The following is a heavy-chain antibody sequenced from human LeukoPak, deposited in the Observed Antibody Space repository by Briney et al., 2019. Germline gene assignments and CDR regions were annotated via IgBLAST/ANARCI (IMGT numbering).Heavy chain of an antibody. V-gene: IGHV3-48*03. J-gene: IGHJ4*02. Sequence: PGGSLRLSCAASGFTFNTYEMNWVRQAPGKGLEWLAYIASSGSTIYYADYVKGRFTISRDNAKNSLYLQMNSLRADDTAVYYCARGSWHYVFNYWGQGTLVTVSS. D-gene: IGHD1-7*01. CDR3: ARGSWHYVFNY. CDR2: IASSGSTI. CDR1: GFTFNTYE.